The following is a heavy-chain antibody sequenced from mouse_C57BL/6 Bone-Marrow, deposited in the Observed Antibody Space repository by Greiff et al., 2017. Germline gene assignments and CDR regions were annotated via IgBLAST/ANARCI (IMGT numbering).Heavy chain of an antibody. CDR3: TRDRYGSSYFDY. Sequence: VMLVESGEGLVKPGGSLKLSCAASGFTFSSYAMSWVRQTPEKRLEWVAYISSGGDYIYYADTVKGRFTISRDNARNTLYLQMSSLKSEDTAMYYCTRDRYGSSYFDYWGQGTTLTVSS. V-gene: IGHV5-9-1*02. J-gene: IGHJ2*01. D-gene: IGHD1-1*01. CDR1: GFTFSSYA. CDR2: ISSGGDYI.